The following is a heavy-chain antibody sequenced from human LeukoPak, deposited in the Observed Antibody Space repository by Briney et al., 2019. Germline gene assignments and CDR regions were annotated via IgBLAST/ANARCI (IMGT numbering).Heavy chain of an antibody. J-gene: IGHJ6*02. V-gene: IGHV4-34*01. CDR1: GGSFSGYY. Sequence: SETLSLTCAVYGGSFSGYYWSWIRQPPGKGLEWIGEINHSGSTNYNPSLKSRVTISVDRSKNQFSLKLSSVTAADTAVYYCARAVGLRYFDWLYYYGMDVWGQGTTVTVSS. D-gene: IGHD3-9*01. CDR3: ARAVGLRYFDWLYYYGMDV. CDR2: INHSGST.